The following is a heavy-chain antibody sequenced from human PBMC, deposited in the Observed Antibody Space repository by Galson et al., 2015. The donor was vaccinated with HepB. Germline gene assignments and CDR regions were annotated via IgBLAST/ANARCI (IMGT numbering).Heavy chain of an antibody. Sequence: LSLTCAVSGGSISSGGYSWSWIRQPPGKGLGWIGYIYHSGSTYYNPSLKSRVTISVDRSKNQFSLKLSSVTAADTAVYYCASHSSSSDYWGQGTLVTVSS. D-gene: IGHD6-6*01. CDR2: IYHSGST. CDR1: GGSISSGGYS. CDR3: ASHSSSSDY. J-gene: IGHJ4*02. V-gene: IGHV4-30-2*01.